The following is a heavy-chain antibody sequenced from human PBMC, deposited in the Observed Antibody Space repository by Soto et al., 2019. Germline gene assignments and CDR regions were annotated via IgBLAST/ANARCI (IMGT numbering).Heavy chain of an antibody. D-gene: IGHD3-10*01. Sequence: PSETLPLTCTVSGGSISSSSYYWGWIRQPPGKGLEWIGSIYYSGSTYYNPSLKSRVTISVDTSKNQFSLKLSSVTAADTAVYYCARRRFGGVLWFGYGMDVWGQGTTVTVSS. V-gene: IGHV4-39*01. J-gene: IGHJ6*02. CDR1: GGSISSSSYY. CDR3: ARRRFGGVLWFGYGMDV. CDR2: IYYSGST.